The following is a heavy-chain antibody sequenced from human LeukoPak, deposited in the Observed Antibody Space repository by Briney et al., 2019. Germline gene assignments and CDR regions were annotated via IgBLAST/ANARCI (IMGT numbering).Heavy chain of an antibody. CDR1: GFTFSSYG. D-gene: IGHD3-22*01. Sequence: GGSLRLSCAASGFTFSSYGMHWVRQAPGKGLEWVAFIRYDGSNKYYADSVKGRFTISRDNSKNTLYLQMNSLRAEDTAVYYCAKDPYYDSSGYYGYYFDYWGQGTLVTVSS. CDR2: IRYDGSNK. CDR3: AKDPYYDSSGYYGYYFDY. J-gene: IGHJ4*02. V-gene: IGHV3-30*02.